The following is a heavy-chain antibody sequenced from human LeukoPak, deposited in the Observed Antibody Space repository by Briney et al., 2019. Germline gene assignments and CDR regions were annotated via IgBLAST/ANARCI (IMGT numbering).Heavy chain of an antibody. CDR2: ISPSSSYI. CDR3: ARAAYNSSPDY. V-gene: IGHV3-21*01. J-gene: IGHJ4*02. CDR1: GFTFSSYS. Sequence: PGGSLRLPCAASGFTFSSYSMNWVRQAPGKGLEWVSYISPSSSYIYYADSVKGRFTISKDNAKNSLYLLMNSLRAEDTAVYYCARAAYNSSPDYWGQGTLVTVSS. D-gene: IGHD6-6*01.